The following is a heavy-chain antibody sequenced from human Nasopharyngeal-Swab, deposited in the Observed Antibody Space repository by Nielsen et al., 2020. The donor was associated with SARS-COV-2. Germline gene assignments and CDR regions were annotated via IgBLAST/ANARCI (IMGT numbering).Heavy chain of an antibody. J-gene: IGHJ4*02. Sequence: GGSLRLSCAASGFTFSSYAMSWVRQPPGKGLEWVSAISGSGGSTYYADSVKGRFTISRDNSKNTLYLQMNSLRADDTAVYYCAKGDGGAAAATPSFDYWGQGTLVTVSS. CDR2: ISGSGGST. CDR1: GFTFSSYA. CDR3: AKGDGGAAAATPSFDY. D-gene: IGHD6-13*01. V-gene: IGHV3-23*01.